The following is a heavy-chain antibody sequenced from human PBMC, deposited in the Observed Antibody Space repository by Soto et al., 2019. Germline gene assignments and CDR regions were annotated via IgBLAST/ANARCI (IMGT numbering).Heavy chain of an antibody. CDR3: ARDRVAGIWGDAFDI. CDR1: GYAFTDHG. Sequence: ASVKVSCKTSGYAFTDHGINWVRQAPGQGLEWMGWINPYNANTNYAQKLQGRVTMTTDTSTSTAYMDLRSLTSDDTAVYYCARDRVAGIWGDAFDIWGQGTMVTVSS. D-gene: IGHD3-16*01. J-gene: IGHJ3*02. V-gene: IGHV1-18*04. CDR2: INPYNANT.